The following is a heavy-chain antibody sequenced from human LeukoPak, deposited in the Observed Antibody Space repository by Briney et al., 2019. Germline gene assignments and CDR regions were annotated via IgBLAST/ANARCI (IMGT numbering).Heavy chain of an antibody. D-gene: IGHD3-10*01. CDR3: ASSVRSRYYYYGMDV. J-gene: IGHJ6*02. V-gene: IGHV1-18*01. Sequence: EASVKVSCKASGYTFTSYGISWVRQAPGQGLEWMGWISAYNGNTNYAQKLQGRVTMTTDTSTSTAYMELRSLRSDDTAVYYCASSVRSRYYYYGMDVWGQGTTVTVSS. CDR1: GYTFTSYG. CDR2: ISAYNGNT.